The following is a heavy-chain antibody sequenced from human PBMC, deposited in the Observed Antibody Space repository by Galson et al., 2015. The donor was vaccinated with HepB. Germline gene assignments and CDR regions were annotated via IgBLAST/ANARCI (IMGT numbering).Heavy chain of an antibody. Sequence: LSLTCTVSGGSISSGGYYWSWIRQHPGKGLEWIGYIYYSGSTYYNPSLKSRVTISVDTSKNQFSLKLSSVTAADTAVYYRARGMVYRRFLDYWGQGTLVTVSS. D-gene: IGHD2-8*01. CDR1: GGSISSGGYY. V-gene: IGHV4-31*03. CDR2: IYYSGST. J-gene: IGHJ4*02. CDR3: ARGMVYRRFLDY.